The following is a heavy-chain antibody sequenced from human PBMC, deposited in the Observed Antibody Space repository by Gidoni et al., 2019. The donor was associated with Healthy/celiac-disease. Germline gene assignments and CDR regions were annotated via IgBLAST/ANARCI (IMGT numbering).Heavy chain of an antibody. D-gene: IGHD6-19*01. J-gene: IGHJ3*02. V-gene: IGHV4-59*01. CDR2: IYYSGST. CDR1: GGSISSYY. Sequence: QVQLQESGPGLVKPSATLSLTCTFSGGSISSYYWSWIRQPPGKGLEWIGYIYYSGSTNYNPSLKSRVTISVDTSKNQFSLKLSSVTAADTAVYYCARARIAVAGTYAFDIWGQGTMVTVSS. CDR3: ARARIAVAGTYAFDI.